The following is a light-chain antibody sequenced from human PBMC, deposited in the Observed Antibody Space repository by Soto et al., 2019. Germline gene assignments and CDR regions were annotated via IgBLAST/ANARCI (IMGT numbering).Light chain of an antibody. V-gene: IGKV3-11*01. CDR2: DAS. Sequence: EIVLTQSPATPSLSPGERATLSCRASQSISSFLGWYQQKPGQAPRLLIYDASTRATGIPARFSGSGSGTDFTLTISSLEPEDSAIYYCQQRSNWPPLTFGGGTKVEIK. CDR3: QQRSNWPPLT. J-gene: IGKJ4*01. CDR1: QSISSF.